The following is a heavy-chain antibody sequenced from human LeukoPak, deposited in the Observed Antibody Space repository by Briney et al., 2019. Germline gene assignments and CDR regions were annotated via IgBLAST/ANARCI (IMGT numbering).Heavy chain of an antibody. CDR3: ARHIAARRGNWFDP. Sequence: SETLSLTCTVSGGSISSSSYYWGWIRQPPGKGLEWIGSIYYSGSTYYNPFLKSRVTISVDTSKNQFSLKLSSVTAADTAVYYCARHIAARRGNWFDPWGQGTLVTVSS. J-gene: IGHJ5*02. CDR2: IYYSGST. V-gene: IGHV4-39*01. CDR1: GGSISSSSYY. D-gene: IGHD6-6*01.